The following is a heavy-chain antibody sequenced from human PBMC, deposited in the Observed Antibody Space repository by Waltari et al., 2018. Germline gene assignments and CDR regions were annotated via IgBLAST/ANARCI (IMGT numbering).Heavy chain of an antibody. Sequence: EVQLVESGGGLVQPGGSLRLSCVASGFSFGSYEMIWVRQAPGKGLEWVSYITTRDRSIYYADSVKGRFTISRDNAKNSLYLQMNSLRAEDTAVYYCARVGGYYYYYMDVWGKGTTVTVSS. CDR3: ARVGGYYYYYMDV. CDR1: GFSFGSYE. D-gene: IGHD3-16*01. J-gene: IGHJ6*03. V-gene: IGHV3-48*03. CDR2: ITTRDRSI.